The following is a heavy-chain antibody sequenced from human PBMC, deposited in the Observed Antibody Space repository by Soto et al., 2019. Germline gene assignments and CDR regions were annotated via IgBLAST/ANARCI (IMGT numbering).Heavy chain of an antibody. CDR1: GFTFSSYS. J-gene: IGHJ4*02. Sequence: PGGSLRLSCAASGFTFSSYSMNWVRQGPWKGLEWVSSISSSSSYIYYADSVKGRFTISRDNAKNSLYLQMNSLRAEDTAVYYCARGGSSSSSFPFDYWGQGTLVTVSS. D-gene: IGHD6-6*01. V-gene: IGHV3-21*01. CDR2: ISSSSSYI. CDR3: ARGGSSSSSFPFDY.